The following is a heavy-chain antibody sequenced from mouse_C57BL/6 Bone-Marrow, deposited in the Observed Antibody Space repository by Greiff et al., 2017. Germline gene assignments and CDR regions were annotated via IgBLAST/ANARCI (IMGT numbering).Heavy chain of an antibody. V-gene: IGHV1-69*01. Sequence: QVQLQQPGAELVMPGASVKLSCKASGYTFTSYWMHWVKQRPGQGLEWIGEIDPSDSYTNYTQKFKGKSTLTVDKSSSTAYMQLSSLTSEDSAVYYCAGGVAWFAYWGQGTLVTVSA. CDR3: AGGVAWFAY. CDR2: IDPSDSYT. J-gene: IGHJ3*01. CDR1: GYTFTSYW.